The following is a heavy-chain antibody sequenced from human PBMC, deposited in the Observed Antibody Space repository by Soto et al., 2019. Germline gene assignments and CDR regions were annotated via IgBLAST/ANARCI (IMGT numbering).Heavy chain of an antibody. J-gene: IGHJ4*02. CDR3: ARTPPLTGTMDY. CDR2: INAGNGNT. D-gene: IGHD1-7*01. CDR1: GYTFTSYA. Sequence: QVQLVQSGAEVKKPGASVKVSCKASGYTFTSYAMHWVRQAPGQRLEWMGRINAGNGNTKYSQKFQGRVTITRDTSASTAYMELSSLRSEDTAVYYCARTPPLTGTMDYWGQGTLVTVSS. V-gene: IGHV1-3*01.